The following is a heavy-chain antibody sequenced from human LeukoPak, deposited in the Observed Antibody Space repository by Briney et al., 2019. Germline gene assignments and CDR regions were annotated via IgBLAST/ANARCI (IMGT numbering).Heavy chain of an antibody. V-gene: IGHV3-48*03. CDR2: ISSSGGPI. CDR3: ARDLGYGALDP. Sequence: PGGSLRLSCVASGITFSSYEMNWVRQAPGKGLEWISCISSSGGPIYYADSVKGRFTISRDNAKNSLYLQMNSLRAEDTAVYYCARDLGYGALDPWGQGTLVTVSS. J-gene: IGHJ5*02. CDR1: GITFSSYE. D-gene: IGHD4-17*01.